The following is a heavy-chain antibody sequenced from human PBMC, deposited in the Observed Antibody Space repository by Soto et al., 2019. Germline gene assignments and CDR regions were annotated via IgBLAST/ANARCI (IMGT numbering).Heavy chain of an antibody. Sequence: QVQLVQSGAEEKKPGASVKVSCKASGYTFTSYAIHWVRQAPGQRLEWMGSINAGNGNTKYSQKLQGRVTITRDTSASTAYMELSSLRSEVTAVDCCVRVLGGYYPPVAYWGQGTLVIVSS. D-gene: IGHD3-22*01. CDR1: GYTFTSYA. CDR3: VRVLGGYYPPVAY. J-gene: IGHJ4*02. V-gene: IGHV1-3*05. CDR2: INAGNGNT.